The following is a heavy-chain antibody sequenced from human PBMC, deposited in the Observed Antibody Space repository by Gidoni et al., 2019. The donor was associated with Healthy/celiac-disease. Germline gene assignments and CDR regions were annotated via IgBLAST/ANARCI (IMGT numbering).Heavy chain of an antibody. CDR2: IIPIFGTA. CDR3: ARDPATTTVGGWFDP. D-gene: IGHD3-10*01. CDR1: GGTFSSYA. J-gene: IGHJ5*02. V-gene: IGHV1-69*01. Sequence: GGTFSSYAISWVRQDPGQGLEWMGGIIPIFGTANYAQKFQGRVTITADESTSTAYLELSSLRSEDTAVYYCARDPATTTVGGWFDPWGQGTLVTVSS.